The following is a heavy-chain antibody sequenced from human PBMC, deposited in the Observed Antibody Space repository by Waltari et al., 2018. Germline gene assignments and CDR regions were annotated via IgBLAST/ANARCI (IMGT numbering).Heavy chain of an antibody. J-gene: IGHJ4*02. CDR2: ITWNSETI. D-gene: IGHD3-9*01. V-gene: IGHV3-9*01. CDR3: AKARLSRFFDWSLDC. Sequence: EVQLVNSGGGLVQPGRSLRVSCAASGFNFDDYAMHWVRRAPGKGLEWVSGITWNSETIAYADSVKVRFTISRDNAKKSLYLQMDSLSYEDTAFYYCAKARLSRFFDWSLDCWGQGTLVTVSP. CDR1: GFNFDDYA.